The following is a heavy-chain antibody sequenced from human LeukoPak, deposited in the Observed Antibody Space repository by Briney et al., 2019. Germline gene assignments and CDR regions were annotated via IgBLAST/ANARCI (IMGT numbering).Heavy chain of an antibody. Sequence: SETLSLTCTVSGGSISSSNYYWGWIRQPPGKGLEWIGTIYYSGSTHYYNPSLRSRVTISVDTSKNQLSLELSSVTAADTAVYYCARHCYDSSAFGAFDIWGQGTMVTASS. CDR1: GGSISSSNYY. CDR3: ARHCYDSSAFGAFDI. J-gene: IGHJ3*02. V-gene: IGHV4-39*01. D-gene: IGHD3-22*01. CDR2: IYYSGSTH.